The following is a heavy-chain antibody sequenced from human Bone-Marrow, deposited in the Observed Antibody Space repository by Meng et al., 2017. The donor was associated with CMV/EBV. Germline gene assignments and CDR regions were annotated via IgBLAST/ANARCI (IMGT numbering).Heavy chain of an antibody. J-gene: IGHJ3*02. Sequence: GGSLRLSCAASGFTFSSYWMHWVRQAPGKGLVWVSSISSSSTYIYYADSVKGRFTISRDNAKNSLYLQMNSLRAEDTAVYYCARDSLVVVPAANDAFDIWGQGTMVTVSS. CDR2: ISSSSTYI. CDR1: GFTFSSYW. V-gene: IGHV3-21*01. CDR3: ARDSLVVVPAANDAFDI. D-gene: IGHD2-2*01.